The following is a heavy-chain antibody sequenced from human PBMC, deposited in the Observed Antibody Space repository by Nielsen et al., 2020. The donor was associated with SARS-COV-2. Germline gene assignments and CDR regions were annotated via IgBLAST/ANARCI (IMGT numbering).Heavy chain of an antibody. CDR3: AKISGSDDSSGYSDY. CDR2: ISWNSGSI. CDR1: GFTFDDYA. D-gene: IGHD3-22*01. J-gene: IGHJ4*02. V-gene: IGHV3-9*01. Sequence: GGSLRLSCAASGFTFDDYAMHWVRQAPGKGLEWVSGISWNSGSIGYADSVKGRFTISRDNAKNSLYLQMNSLRAEDTALYYCAKISGSDDSSGYSDYWGQGTLVTVSS.